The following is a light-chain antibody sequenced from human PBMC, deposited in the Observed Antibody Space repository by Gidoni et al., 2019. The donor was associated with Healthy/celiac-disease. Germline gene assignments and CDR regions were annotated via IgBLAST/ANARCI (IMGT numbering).Light chain of an antibody. V-gene: IGKV3-20*01. Sequence: EIVLTQSPGTLSLSPGESATLSCRARQSVSSSYLAWYQQKPGQAPRPLIYGASSRATGIPDRFSGSGSGTDFTLTISRLEPEDFAVYYCQQYGSYPLTFGGGTKVEIK. J-gene: IGKJ4*01. CDR1: QSVSSSY. CDR2: GAS. CDR3: QQYGSYPLT.